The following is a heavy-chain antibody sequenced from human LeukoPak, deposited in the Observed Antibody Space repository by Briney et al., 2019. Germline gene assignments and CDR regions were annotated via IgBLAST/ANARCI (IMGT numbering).Heavy chain of an antibody. CDR2: LYTSGST. CDR3: ARSGLHGVPAAPYDAFDI. J-gene: IGHJ3*02. CDR1: DGSISSYY. D-gene: IGHD2-2*01. Sequence: SETLSLTCTVSDGSISSYYWSWIRQPAGKGLEWIGRLYTSGSTNYNPSLKSRVTMSVDTSKNQFSLKLSSVTAADTAVYYCARSGLHGVPAAPYDAFDIWGQGTMVTVSS. V-gene: IGHV4-4*07.